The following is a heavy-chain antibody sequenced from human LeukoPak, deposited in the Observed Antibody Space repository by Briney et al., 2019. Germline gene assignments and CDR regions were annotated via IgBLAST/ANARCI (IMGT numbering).Heavy chain of an antibody. CDR2: TYYSGST. CDR3: ARHIDYYDMIDY. Sequence: SETLSLTCTVSGGSISSYYWSWIRQPPGKGLEWIGYTYYSGSTNYNPSLKSRVTISVDTSKNQFSLKLSSVTAADTAVYYCARHIDYYDMIDYWGQGTLVTVSS. CDR1: GGSISSYY. V-gene: IGHV4-59*08. J-gene: IGHJ4*02. D-gene: IGHD3-22*01.